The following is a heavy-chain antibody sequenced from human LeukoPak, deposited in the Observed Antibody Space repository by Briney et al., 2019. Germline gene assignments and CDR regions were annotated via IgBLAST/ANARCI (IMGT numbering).Heavy chain of an antibody. D-gene: IGHD3-9*01. CDR1: GGSIGSSSYY. CDR3: ARQGRPHFDWLLRAFDP. V-gene: IGHV4-39*01. CDR2: IYYSGST. J-gene: IGHJ5*02. Sequence: PSETLSLTCTVSGGSIGSSSYYWGWIRQPPGKGLEWIGSIYYSGSTYYNPSLKSRVTISVDTSKNQFSLKLSSVTAADTAVYYCARQGRPHFDWLLRAFDPWGQGTLVTVSS.